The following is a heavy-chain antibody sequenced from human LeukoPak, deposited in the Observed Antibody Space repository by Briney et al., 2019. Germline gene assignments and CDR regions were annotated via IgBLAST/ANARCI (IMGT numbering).Heavy chain of an antibody. CDR1: GFTFDDYA. J-gene: IGHJ1*01. CDR2: ISWNSGSI. D-gene: IGHD3-22*01. Sequence: PGRSLRLSCAASGFTFDDYAMPWVRQAPGKGLEWVSGISWNSGSIGYADSVKGRFTISRDNAKNSLYLQMNSLRAEDTALYYCAKDTSEFYDSSGYAGFPRWGQGTLVTVSS. CDR3: AKDTSEFYDSSGYAGFPR. V-gene: IGHV3-9*01.